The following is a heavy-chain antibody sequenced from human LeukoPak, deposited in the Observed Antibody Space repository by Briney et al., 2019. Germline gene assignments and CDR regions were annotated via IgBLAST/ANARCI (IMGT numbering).Heavy chain of an antibody. CDR1: GFTFDDYA. Sequence: PGGSPRLSCAASGFTFDDYAMHWVRQAPGKGLEWVSLISGDGGSTYYADSVKGRFTISRDNSKNSLYLQMNSLRTEDTALYYCAKDIYAGDSSDYYYDYWGQGTLVTVSS. CDR2: ISGDGGST. D-gene: IGHD3-22*01. CDR3: AKDIYAGDSSDYYYDY. J-gene: IGHJ4*02. V-gene: IGHV3-43*02.